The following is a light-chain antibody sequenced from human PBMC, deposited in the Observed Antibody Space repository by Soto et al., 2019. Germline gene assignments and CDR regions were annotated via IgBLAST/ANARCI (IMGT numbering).Light chain of an antibody. Sequence: QSALTQPASVSGSPGQSITISCTGTSSDVGAYNYVSWYQQHPGKAPKFIIYEVSHRPSGVSNRFSASKSDNTASLTISGLQAEDEADYYCTSYRSSSALFVFGTGTKLTVL. V-gene: IGLV2-14*01. CDR2: EVS. CDR3: TSYRSSSALFV. J-gene: IGLJ1*01. CDR1: SSDVGAYNY.